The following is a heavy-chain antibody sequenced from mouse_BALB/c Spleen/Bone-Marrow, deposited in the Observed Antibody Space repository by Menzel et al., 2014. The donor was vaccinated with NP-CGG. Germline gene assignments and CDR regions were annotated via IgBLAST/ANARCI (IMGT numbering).Heavy chain of an antibody. Sequence: DVQLQESGAELVKPGASVKLSCTASGFNIKDTYMHWVKQRPEQGLEWIGRIDPANGNTKYDPKFQGKATITADTSSNTAYLQLSSRTSEDTAVYYCTNYYYGYYFDSWGQGTTLTVSS. J-gene: IGHJ2*01. CDR1: GFNIKDTY. V-gene: IGHV14-3*02. D-gene: IGHD1-1*01. CDR2: IDPANGNT. CDR3: TNYYYGYYFDS.